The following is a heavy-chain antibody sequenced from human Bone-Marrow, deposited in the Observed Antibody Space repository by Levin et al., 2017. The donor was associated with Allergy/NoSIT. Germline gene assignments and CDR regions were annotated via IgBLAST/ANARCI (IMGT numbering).Heavy chain of an antibody. Sequence: ASVKVSCKASGGTLRNYAISWVRQAPGQGLEWMGWINNNNGKTHYGQKFQGRVTMTTDTSTSTAYMELRSLRSDDTAVYYCARGFDCWGQGTPVTVSS. J-gene: IGHJ4*02. V-gene: IGHV1-18*04. CDR3: ARGFDC. CDR2: INNNNGKT. CDR1: GGTLRNYA.